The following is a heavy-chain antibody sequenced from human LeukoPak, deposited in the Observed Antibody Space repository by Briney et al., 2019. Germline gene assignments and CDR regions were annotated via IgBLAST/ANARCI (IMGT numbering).Heavy chain of an antibody. CDR3: ARRHSTSSLIDY. CDR1: GFSFSTYW. CDR2: IYPGDSDT. Sequence: GESLKISCQGSGFSFSTYWIGWVRQMPGKGLEWMGVIYPGDSDTRYSPSFRARVTISADKSINTAYLQWSSLTASDTAVYYCARRHSTSSLIDYWGQGILVTVSS. V-gene: IGHV5-51*01. J-gene: IGHJ4*02. D-gene: IGHD6-6*01.